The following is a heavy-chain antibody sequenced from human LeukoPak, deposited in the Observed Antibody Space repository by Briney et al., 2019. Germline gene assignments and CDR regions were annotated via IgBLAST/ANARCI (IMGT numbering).Heavy chain of an antibody. CDR1: GYTFTGYY. V-gene: IGHV1-2*02. J-gene: IGHJ6*02. CDR2: INPNSGGT. CDR3: ARDLGSGSSYYYYYGMDV. Sequence: ASVKVSCKASGYTFTGYYMHWVRQAPGQGLEWMGWINPNSGGTNYAQKFQGRVTMTRDTSISTAYMELSRLRSDDTAVYYCARDLGSGSSYYYYYGMDVWGQGTTVTVSS. D-gene: IGHD3-10*01.